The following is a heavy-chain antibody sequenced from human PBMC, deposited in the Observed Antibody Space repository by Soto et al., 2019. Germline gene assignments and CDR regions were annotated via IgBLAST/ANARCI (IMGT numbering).Heavy chain of an antibody. V-gene: IGHV1-69*01. Sequence: QVQLVQSGAEVKKPGPSVKVSCKASGVTFSSETISWVRQAPGQGLEWVGGIIPLVGTANYAQKFQVRVTITADESTSPLYIERSSLRSADTAVEYCATEVGDNPASPFDYWGQGTLVTVSS. J-gene: IGHJ4*02. CDR1: GVTFSSET. CDR3: ATEVGDNPASPFDY. D-gene: IGHD2-21*01. CDR2: IIPLVGTA.